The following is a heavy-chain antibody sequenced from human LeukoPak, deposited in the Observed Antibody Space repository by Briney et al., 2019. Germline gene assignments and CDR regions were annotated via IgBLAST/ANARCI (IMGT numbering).Heavy chain of an antibody. V-gene: IGHV3-21*04. J-gene: IGHJ6*03. CDR3: XXXXXXXXXXXXDYYYYYYMDV. Sequence: PGGSLRLSCAASGFTFSSYSMNWVRQAPGKGLEWVSSISSSSSYIYYADSVKGRFTISRDNAKNSLYLQMNSLRAEDTAVYYCXXXXXXXXXXXXDYYYYYYMDVWGKGTTVTASS. CDR1: GFTFSSYS. CDR2: ISSSSSYI.